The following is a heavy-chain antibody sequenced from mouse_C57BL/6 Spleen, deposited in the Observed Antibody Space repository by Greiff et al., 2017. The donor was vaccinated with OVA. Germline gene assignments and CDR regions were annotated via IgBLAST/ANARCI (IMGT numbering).Heavy chain of an antibody. D-gene: IGHD1-1*01. J-gene: IGHJ2*01. CDR3: TRSSTTVHYFDY. V-gene: IGHV14-3*01. CDR1: GFNIKNTY. CDR2: LDPANGNT. Sequence: VQLQQSVAELVRPGASVKLSCTASGFNIKNTYMHWVKQRPEQGLEWIGRLDPANGNTKYAPKFKGKATITADTSSNTAYLQLSSLTSEDTAIYYCTRSSTTVHYFDYWGQGTTLTVSS.